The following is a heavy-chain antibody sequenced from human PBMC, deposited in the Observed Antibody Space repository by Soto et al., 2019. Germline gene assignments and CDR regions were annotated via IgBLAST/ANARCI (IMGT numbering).Heavy chain of an antibody. Sequence: SETLSLTCTVSGGSISSSSYYWGWIRQPPGKGLEWIGSIYYSGTSSYNPSLESRVTMSVDTSKKQLSLRLRSVTATDTAVYYCVRLPCTSPGCVPLAPWGHGTLVTVSS. CDR3: VRLPCTSPGCVPLAP. D-gene: IGHD2-2*01. J-gene: IGHJ5*02. V-gene: IGHV4-39*01. CDR1: GGSISSSSYY. CDR2: IYYSGTS.